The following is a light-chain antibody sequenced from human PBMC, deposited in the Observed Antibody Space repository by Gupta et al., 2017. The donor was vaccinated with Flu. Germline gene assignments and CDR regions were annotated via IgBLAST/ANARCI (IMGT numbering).Light chain of an antibody. V-gene: IGLV6-57*01. Sequence: NFILSQPPPVSESPGKTVTISCTRSSGNIASNYVQWYQQRPGRSPTPVIYEDNQRPSGVPDRFSGSIDSSSNSASLTISGLKTEDGADYYCQSYDGGYFVAFGGGTKLTVL. CDR3: QSYDGGYFVA. CDR1: SGNIASNY. CDR2: EDN. J-gene: IGLJ2*01.